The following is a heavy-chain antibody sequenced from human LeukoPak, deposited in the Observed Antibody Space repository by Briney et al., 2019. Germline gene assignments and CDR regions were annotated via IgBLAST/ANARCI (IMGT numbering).Heavy chain of an antibody. J-gene: IGHJ5*02. CDR3: AKGGYCSSSSCYYGWFEP. D-gene: IGHD2-2*01. CDR1: GFTFSTYG. Sequence: GGSLRLSCAASGFTFSTYGMSWVRQAPGKGLEWVSSITLSGGGTTYVDSVKGRFTISRDNSKNTSYLQMNSLRAEDTAAYYCAKGGYCSSSSCYYGWFEPWGQGTLVTVSS. V-gene: IGHV3-23*01. CDR2: ITLSGGGT.